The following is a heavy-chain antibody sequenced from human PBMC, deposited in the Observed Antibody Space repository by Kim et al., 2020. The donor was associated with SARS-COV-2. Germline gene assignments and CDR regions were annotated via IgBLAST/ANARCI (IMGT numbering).Heavy chain of an antibody. Sequence: GGSLRLSCAASGFTFDDYAMHWVRQAPGKGLEWVSGISWNSGSIGYADSVKGRFTISRDNAKNSLYLQMNSLRAEDTALYYCARPASKRRTENWFDPWGQGTLVTVSS. CDR2: ISWNSGSI. CDR1: GFTFDDYA. V-gene: IGHV3-9*01. J-gene: IGHJ5*02. CDR3: ARPASKRRTENWFDP. D-gene: IGHD2-15*01.